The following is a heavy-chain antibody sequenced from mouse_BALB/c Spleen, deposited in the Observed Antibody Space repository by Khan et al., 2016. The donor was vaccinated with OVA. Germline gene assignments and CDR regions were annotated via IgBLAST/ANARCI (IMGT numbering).Heavy chain of an antibody. V-gene: IGHV5-6*01. J-gene: IGHJ3*01. CDR3: ASHLTGSFAY. CDR2: INSDGGYT. CDR1: GFTFSAYG. D-gene: IGHD4-1*01. Sequence: EVELVESGGDLVKPGGSLRLSCAASGFTFSAYGMAWVRQAPDKRLEWVATINSDGGYTYYPDTVKGRFTISRNNAENTLSLHMSSLKSEDTAIYYCASHLTGSFAYWGQGTLVTVSA.